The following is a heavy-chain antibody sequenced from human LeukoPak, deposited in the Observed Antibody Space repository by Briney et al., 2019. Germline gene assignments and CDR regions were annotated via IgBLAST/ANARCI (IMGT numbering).Heavy chain of an antibody. CDR1: GFTFSSYA. Sequence: PGGSLRLSCSASGFTFSSYAMHWVRQAPGKGLEYVSAISSNGGSTYYADSVKGRFTISRDKSKNTLYLQMSSLRAEDTAVYYCVKSVAGLSGFDPWGQGTLVTVSS. CDR3: VKSVAGLSGFDP. V-gene: IGHV3-64D*06. CDR2: ISSNGGST. D-gene: IGHD2-15*01. J-gene: IGHJ5*02.